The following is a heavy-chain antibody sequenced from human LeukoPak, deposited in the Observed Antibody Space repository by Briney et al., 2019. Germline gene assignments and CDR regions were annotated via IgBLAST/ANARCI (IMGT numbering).Heavy chain of an antibody. CDR1: GFTFSRYA. V-gene: IGHV3-23*01. Sequence: PGGSLRLSCAPSGFTFSRYAMSWVRQAPGKGLEWLSGMSGSGGSTYNADSVKGQFTISRDNSKNTLYLQMNTLRDEHTAVYYGGSCDGYNNPGEKGKAFDHWGQGTLVTVSS. CDR3: GSCDGYNNPGEKGKAFDH. D-gene: IGHD5-24*01. CDR2: MSGSGGST. J-gene: IGHJ4*02.